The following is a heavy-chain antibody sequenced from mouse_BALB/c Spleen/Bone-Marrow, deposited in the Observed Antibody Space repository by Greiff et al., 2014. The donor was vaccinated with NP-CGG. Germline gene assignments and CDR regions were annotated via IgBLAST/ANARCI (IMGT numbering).Heavy chain of an antibody. CDR3: TRSLYGNYVMDF. CDR2: IDPETGGT. CDR1: GYTFTDYE. Sequence: QVQLQQPGAELVRPGASVALSCKASGYTFTDYEMHWVKQTPVHGLEWIGAIDPETGGTAYNQKFKGKATLTADKSSSTAYMELRSLXSEDSAVYYCTRSLYGNYVMDFWGQGTSVTVST. D-gene: IGHD2-1*01. V-gene: IGHV1-15*01. J-gene: IGHJ4*01.